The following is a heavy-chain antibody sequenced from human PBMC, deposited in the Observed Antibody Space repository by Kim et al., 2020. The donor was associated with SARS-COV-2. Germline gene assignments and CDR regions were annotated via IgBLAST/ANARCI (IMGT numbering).Heavy chain of an antibody. CDR3: EKDRKNVLRFLEWLSLFDY. D-gene: IGHD3-3*01. CDR2: ISGSGGST. V-gene: IGHV3-23*01. J-gene: IGHJ4*02. CDR1: GFTFSSYA. Sequence: GGSLRLSCAASGFTFSSYAMSWVRQAPGKGLEWVSAISGSGGSTYYADSVKGRFTISRDNSKNTLYLQMNSLRAEDTAVYYCEKDRKNVLRFLEWLSLFDYWGQGTLVTVSS.